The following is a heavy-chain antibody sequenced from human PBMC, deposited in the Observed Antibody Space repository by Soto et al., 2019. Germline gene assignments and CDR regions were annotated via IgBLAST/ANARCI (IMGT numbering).Heavy chain of an antibody. V-gene: IGHV1-2*02. CDR3: ASGDWSYLYYGMDV. J-gene: IGHJ6*04. CDR1: GYTFTGYY. CDR2: INPNSGGT. D-gene: IGHD1-7*01. Sequence: ASVKVSCKASGYTFTGYYMHWVRQAPGQGLEWMGWINPNSGGTNYAQKFQGRVTMTRDTSISTAYMELSRLRSDDTAVYYCASGDWSYLYYGMDVYHKRPTFAVSS.